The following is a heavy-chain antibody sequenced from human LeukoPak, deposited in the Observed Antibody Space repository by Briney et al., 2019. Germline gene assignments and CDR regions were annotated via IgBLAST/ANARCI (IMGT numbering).Heavy chain of an antibody. J-gene: IGHJ6*03. D-gene: IGHD5-18*01. Sequence: GVLRLSCAASGFTFSNYWMSWVRQAPGKGLAWVANINQDGSEKYYVDSVKGRFTISRGSAKNSLYLQMNSLRAEDTAVYYCARVEIHTAMVRYYYYMDVWGKGTTVTVSS. V-gene: IGHV3-7*01. CDR2: INQDGSEK. CDR1: GFTFSNYW. CDR3: ARVEIHTAMVRYYYYMDV.